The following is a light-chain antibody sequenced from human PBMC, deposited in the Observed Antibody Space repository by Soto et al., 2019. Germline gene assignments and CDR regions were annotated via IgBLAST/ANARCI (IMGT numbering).Light chain of an antibody. J-gene: IGKJ1*01. Sequence: DIVMTQSPVSLPVTPGEPASISCRSHRSLLHSDGKNYLDWYLQKPGQSPQLLIYLGSMRASGVPDRFSGSGSGTDFVLKISRVEAEDVGVYYCMQGRQSPPTFGQGTKVEIK. CDR2: LGS. CDR3: MQGRQSPPT. V-gene: IGKV2-28*01. CDR1: RSLLHSDGKNY.